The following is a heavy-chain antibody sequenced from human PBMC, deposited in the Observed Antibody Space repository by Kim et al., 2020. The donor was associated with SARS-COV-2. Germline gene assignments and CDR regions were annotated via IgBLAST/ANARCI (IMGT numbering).Heavy chain of an antibody. CDR2: INTNTGNP. J-gene: IGHJ6*02. CDR1: GYIFTSYV. Sequence: ASVKVSCKASGYIFTSYVMNWVRQAPGQGLEWMGWINTNTGNPTYAQGFTGRFVFSLDTSASTTYLQISSLKAEDSALCYCTRGEYAMDVWGQGTTVTVSS. CDR3: TRGEYAMDV. V-gene: IGHV7-4-1*02.